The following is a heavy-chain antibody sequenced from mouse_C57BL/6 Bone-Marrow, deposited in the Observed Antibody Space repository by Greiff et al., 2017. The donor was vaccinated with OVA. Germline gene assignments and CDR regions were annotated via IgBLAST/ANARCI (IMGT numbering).Heavy chain of an antibody. J-gene: IGHJ4*01. CDR1: GYTFTDYY. CDR3: ASPYYYGSRMDY. V-gene: IGHV1-26*01. Sequence: VQLQQSGPELVKPGASAKISCKASGYTFTDYYMNWVKQSHGKSLEWIGDINPNNGGTSYNQKFKGKATLTVDKSSSTAYMELRSLTSEDSAVYYCASPYYYGSRMDYWGQGTSVTVSS. D-gene: IGHD1-1*01. CDR2: INPNNGGT.